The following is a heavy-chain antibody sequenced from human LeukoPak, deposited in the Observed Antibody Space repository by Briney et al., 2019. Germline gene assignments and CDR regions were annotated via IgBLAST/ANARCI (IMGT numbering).Heavy chain of an antibody. J-gene: IGHJ5*02. Sequence: TGGSLRLSCAASGFTFSSYAMHWVRQAPGKGLEWVAVISYDGSNKYCADSVKGRFTISGDNSKNTLYLQMNSLRAEDTAVYYCARNPTTTVVTLNWFDPWGQGTLVTVSS. CDR2: ISYDGSNK. CDR1: GFTFSSYA. D-gene: IGHD4-23*01. V-gene: IGHV3-30-3*01. CDR3: ARNPTTTVVTLNWFDP.